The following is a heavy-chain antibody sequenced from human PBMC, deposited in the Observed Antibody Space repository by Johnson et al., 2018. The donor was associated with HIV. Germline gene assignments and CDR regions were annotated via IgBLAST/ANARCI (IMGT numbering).Heavy chain of an antibody. V-gene: IGHV3-33*06. CDR1: GFTFSNYG. CDR2: VWYDGSNK. J-gene: IGHJ3*01. D-gene: IGHD7-27*01. CDR3: AKDRTNWGYDAFDV. Sequence: QVQLVESGGGVVQPGGSLRLSCVASGFTFSNYGMHWVRQAPGKGLEWVAVVWYDGSNKYYADSVKGRFTIFRDNSENTLYLQMNRLRAEDTAVYFCAKDRTNWGYDAFDVWGQGTTVTVSS.